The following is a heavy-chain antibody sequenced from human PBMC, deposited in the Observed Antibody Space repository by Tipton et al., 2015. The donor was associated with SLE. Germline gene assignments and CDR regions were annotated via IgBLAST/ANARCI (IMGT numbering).Heavy chain of an antibody. D-gene: IGHD6-25*01. J-gene: IGHJ4*02. CDR2: IKSDVSST. CDR3: AAASFDY. CDR1: GFTFSSYW. V-gene: IGHV3-74*01. Sequence: GSLRLSCAASGFTFSSYWMHWVRQAPGKGLGWVSRIKSDVSSTSYADSVKGRFTISRDNAKNTLYLQMNGLRAEDTAVYYCAAASFDYWGQGTLVTVSS.